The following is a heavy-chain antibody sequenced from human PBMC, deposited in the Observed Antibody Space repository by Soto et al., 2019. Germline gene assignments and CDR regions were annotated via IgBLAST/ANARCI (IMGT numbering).Heavy chain of an antibody. D-gene: IGHD2-2*01. V-gene: IGHV1-69*13. CDR2: IIPIFGTA. Sequence: SVKVSCKASGGTFSSYAISWVRQAPGQGLEWMGGIIPIFGTANYAQKFQGRVTITADESTSTAYTELSSLRSEDTAVYYCARFGGGDCSSTSCLLRSPYYFDYWGQGTLVTVSS. CDR3: ARFGGGDCSSTSCLLRSPYYFDY. CDR1: GGTFSSYA. J-gene: IGHJ4*02.